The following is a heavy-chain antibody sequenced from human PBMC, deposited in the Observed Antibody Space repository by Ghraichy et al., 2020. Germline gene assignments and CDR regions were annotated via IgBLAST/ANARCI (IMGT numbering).Heavy chain of an antibody. CDR3: AKVEAVVMPAGWFDP. J-gene: IGHJ5*02. CDR1: GFTFSSYG. CDR2: ISYDGNNK. Sequence: GGSLRLSCAASGFTFSSYGMHWVRQAPGKGLEWVAFISYDGNNKYYADSVKGRFTISRDNSKNTLYLHMNSLRGDDTAVYYCAKVEAVVMPAGWFDPWGQGPLVTVSS. D-gene: IGHD2-21*02. V-gene: IGHV3-30*18.